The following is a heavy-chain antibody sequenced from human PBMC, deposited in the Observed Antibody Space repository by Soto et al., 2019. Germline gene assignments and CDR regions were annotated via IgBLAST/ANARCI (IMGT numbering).Heavy chain of an antibody. CDR1: GYTFTSYG. CDR3: ARDPQKDYGEDAFDI. V-gene: IGHV1-18*01. CDR2: ISAYNGNT. J-gene: IGHJ3*02. Sequence: ASVKVFCKASGYTFTSYGISWVRQAPGQGLEWMGWISAYNGNTDYAQKLQGRVTMTTDTSTSTAYMELRSLRSDDTAVYYCARDPQKDYGEDAFDIWGQGTMVTVSS. D-gene: IGHD4-17*01.